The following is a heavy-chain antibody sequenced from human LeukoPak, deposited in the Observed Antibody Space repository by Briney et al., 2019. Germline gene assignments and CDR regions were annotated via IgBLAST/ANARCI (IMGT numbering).Heavy chain of an antibody. Sequence: SETLSLTCAVYGGSFSGYYWSCIRQPPGKGLEWIGSIYYSGSTYYNPSLKSRVTISVDTSKNQFSLKLSSVTAADTAVYYCARGYSSSWYFYFDYWGQGTLVTVSS. D-gene: IGHD6-13*01. CDR2: IYYSGST. CDR1: GGSFSGYY. V-gene: IGHV4-34*01. CDR3: ARGYSSSWYFYFDY. J-gene: IGHJ4*02.